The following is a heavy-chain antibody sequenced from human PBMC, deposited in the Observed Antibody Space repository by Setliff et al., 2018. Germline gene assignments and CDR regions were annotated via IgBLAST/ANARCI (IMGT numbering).Heavy chain of an antibody. Sequence: SETLSLTCGVSGVSITSGHYWGWIRQSPGKGLEWLATIHQRGRTYYNPSLNSRVTTSLDTSKNHFSLKLRSVTAEDSAVYYCASPGRDNLDSPFDAFDIWGQGTKVTV. D-gene: IGHD3-3*01. J-gene: IGHJ3*02. V-gene: IGHV4-38-2*01. CDR1: GVSITSGHY. CDR2: IHQRGRT. CDR3: ASPGRDNLDSPFDAFDI.